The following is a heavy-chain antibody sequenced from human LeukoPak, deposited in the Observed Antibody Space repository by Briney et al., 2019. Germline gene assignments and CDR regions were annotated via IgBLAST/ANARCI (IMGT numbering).Heavy chain of an antibody. CDR3: AKMKGHPLPKYYMDV. V-gene: IGHV3-23*01. CDR2: ISGSGDNT. J-gene: IGHJ6*03. CDR1: GFTLSGFA. Sequence: GGSLRLSCAASGFTLSGFAMSCVRPTPGKGLEWVSAISGSGDNTLYADSVKGRFTISRDNSKNTLYLEMNSLRAEDTAIYYCAKMKGHPLPKYYMDVWGQGTTVTVS.